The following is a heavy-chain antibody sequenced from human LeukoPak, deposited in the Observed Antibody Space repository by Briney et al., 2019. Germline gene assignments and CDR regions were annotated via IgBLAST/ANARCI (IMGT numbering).Heavy chain of an antibody. CDR3: ARVRWLQLPFDY. Sequence: ASVKVSCKASGYTFTGYYMHWVRQAPGQGLEWMGWINPNSGGTNYAQKFQGRVTMTRDMSISTAYMELSRLRSDDTAVYYCARVRWLQLPFDYWGRGTLVTVSS. CDR2: INPNSGGT. D-gene: IGHD5-12*01. J-gene: IGHJ4*02. V-gene: IGHV1-2*02. CDR1: GYTFTGYY.